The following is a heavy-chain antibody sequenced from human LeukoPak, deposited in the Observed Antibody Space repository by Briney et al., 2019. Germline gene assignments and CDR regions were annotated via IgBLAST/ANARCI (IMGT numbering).Heavy chain of an antibody. V-gene: IGHV3-23*01. CDR2: ISGSGGST. D-gene: IGHD5-12*01. J-gene: IGHJ6*03. CDR3: AKDGGGYEASYYYYYMDV. Sequence: GGSLRLSCAASGFTFSSYAMSWVRQAPGKGLEWVSAISGSGGSTYYADSVKGRFTISRDNSKNTLYLQMNSLRAEDTAVYYCAKDGGGYEASYYYYYMDVWGKGTTVTVSS. CDR1: GFTFSSYA.